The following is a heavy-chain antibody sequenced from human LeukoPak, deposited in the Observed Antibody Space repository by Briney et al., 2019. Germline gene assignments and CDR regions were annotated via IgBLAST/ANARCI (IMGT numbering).Heavy chain of an antibody. J-gene: IGHJ4*02. CDR1: GGSISSGGYY. CDR3: ARGEYYGSGSYYPGDY. Sequence: SETLSLTCTVSGGSISSGGYYWSWIRQHPGKGLEWIGYVHNSGSTYYNPSLKSPVSISVDTSKSHFSLRLSSVTAADTAVYYCARGEYYGSGSYYPGDYWGQGTLVTVSS. CDR2: VHNSGST. D-gene: IGHD3-10*01. V-gene: IGHV4-31*01.